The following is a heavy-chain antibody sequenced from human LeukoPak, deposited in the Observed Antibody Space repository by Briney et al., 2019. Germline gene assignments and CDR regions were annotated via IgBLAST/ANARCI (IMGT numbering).Heavy chain of an antibody. CDR2: FDPEDGET. J-gene: IGHJ4*02. Sequence: ASVKVSCKVSGYTLTELSMHWVRQAPGKGLEWMGGFDPEDGETIYAQKFQGRVTMTEDTSTDTAYMELSCLRSEDTAVYYCATDTIGGWARYFDYWGQGTLVTVSS. D-gene: IGHD6-19*01. CDR1: GYTLTELS. CDR3: ATDTIGGWARYFDY. V-gene: IGHV1-24*01.